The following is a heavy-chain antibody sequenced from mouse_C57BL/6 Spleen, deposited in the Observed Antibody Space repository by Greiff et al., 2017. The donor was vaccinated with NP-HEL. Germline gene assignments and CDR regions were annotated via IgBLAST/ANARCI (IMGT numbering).Heavy chain of an antibody. CDR3: ARWHYGSSYGNY. Sequence: VKLMESGAELARPGASVKMSCKASGYTFTSYTMHWVKQRPGQGLEWIGYINPSSGYTKYNQKFKDKATLTADKSSSTAYMQLSSLTSEDSAVYYCARWHYGSSYGNYWGQGTTLTVSS. J-gene: IGHJ2*01. CDR1: GYTFTSYT. CDR2: INPSSGYT. D-gene: IGHD1-1*01. V-gene: IGHV1-4*01.